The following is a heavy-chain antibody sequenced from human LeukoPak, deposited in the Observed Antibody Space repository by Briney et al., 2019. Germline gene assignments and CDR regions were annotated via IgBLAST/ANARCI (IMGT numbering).Heavy chain of an antibody. CDR3: ARDLRGYGP. D-gene: IGHD5-12*01. J-gene: IGHJ5*02. V-gene: IGHV3-64*01. Sequence: GGSLRLSCAAPGFTFSSYAMHWVRQAPGKGLEYVSAISSNGGSTYYANSVKGRFTISRDNSKNTLYLQMGSLRAEDMAVYYCARDLRGYGPWGQGTLVTVSS. CDR2: ISSNGGST. CDR1: GFTFSSYA.